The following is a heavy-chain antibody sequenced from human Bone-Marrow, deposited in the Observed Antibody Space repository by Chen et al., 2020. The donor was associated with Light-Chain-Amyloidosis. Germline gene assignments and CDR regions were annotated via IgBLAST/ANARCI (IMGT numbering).Heavy chain of an antibody. CDR3: ARDRWVARHFPGAVDI. CDR1: GFSFSNYE. J-gene: IGHJ3*02. V-gene: IGHV3-48*03. D-gene: IGHD2-15*01. Sequence: EVQLVESGGGLVQPGGSLRLSCVASGFSFSNYEMNWVRPAPGQGLEWGSYISITGTTIYYADFARGRFTISIDNAKNSLYLQMNSLRAEDTAVYYCARDRWVARHFPGAVDIWAKGQWSPSLQ. CDR2: ISITGTTI.